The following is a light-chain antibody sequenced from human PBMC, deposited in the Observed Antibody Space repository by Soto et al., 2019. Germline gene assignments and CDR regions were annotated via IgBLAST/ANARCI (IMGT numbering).Light chain of an antibody. CDR1: QGIKND. CDR2: AAS. CDR3: LQDYNYPFT. V-gene: IGKV1-6*01. J-gene: IGKJ4*01. Sequence: AIQMTQSPSSLSASVGDRVTITCRASQGIKNDLGWYQQKPGKAPKLLISAASSLESGVPSRFSGSGSGTDFTLTITSLQPEDFATYYCLQDYNYPFTLGGGTKVDIK.